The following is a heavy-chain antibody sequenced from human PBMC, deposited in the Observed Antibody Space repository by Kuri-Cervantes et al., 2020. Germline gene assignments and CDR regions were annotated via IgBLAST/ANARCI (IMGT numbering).Heavy chain of an antibody. J-gene: IGHJ4*02. D-gene: IGHD4-23*01. CDR1: GGSISSYY. Sequence: SETLSLTCTVSGGSISSYYWSWIRQPPGKGLEWIGEINHSGSTNYNPSLKSRVTISVDTSKNQFSLKLSSVTAADTAVYYCARWILYGGNPRAFDYWGQGTLVTVSS. CDR2: INHSGST. V-gene: IGHV4-34*01. CDR3: ARWILYGGNPRAFDY.